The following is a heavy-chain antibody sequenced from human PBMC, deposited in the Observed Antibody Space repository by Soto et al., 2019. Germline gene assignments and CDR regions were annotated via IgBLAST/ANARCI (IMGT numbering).Heavy chain of an antibody. CDR1: GFTFSTYA. CDR2: LTPSGDST. J-gene: IGHJ3*02. CDR3: AHPRGYGVFDAYDI. Sequence: EVQLLESGGGLVQPGGSLRLSCVASGFTFSTYAMNWVRQAPGKGLEWVSALTPSGDSTYYADSVKGRFTISRDNSMSALYLQMNSLRVEDTAIYYCAHPRGYGVFDAYDIWGQGTMVTVSS. V-gene: IGHV3-23*01. D-gene: IGHD4-17*01.